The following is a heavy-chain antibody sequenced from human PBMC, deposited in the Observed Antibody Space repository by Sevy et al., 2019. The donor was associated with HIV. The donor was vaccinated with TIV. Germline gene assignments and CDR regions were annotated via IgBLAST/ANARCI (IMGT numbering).Heavy chain of an antibody. CDR2: IRYDGSTK. CDR1: GFTFSQYG. V-gene: IGHV3-30*02. CDR3: AKHRDTLAAAAYLDH. Sequence: GGSLRLSCAATGFTFSQYGMEWVRQAPGKGLEWVAFIRYDGSTKYYADSVKGRFTISRDNSKNMLYLQMKSLRPEDTALYSCAKHRDTLAAAAYLDHWGQGTLVTVSS. J-gene: IGHJ4*02. D-gene: IGHD6-13*01.